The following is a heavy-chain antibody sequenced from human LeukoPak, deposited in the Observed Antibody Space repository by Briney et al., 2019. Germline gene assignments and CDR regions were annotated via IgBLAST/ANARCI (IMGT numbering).Heavy chain of an antibody. V-gene: IGHV4-39*01. CDR3: TRHDGGTFGMDV. CDR1: GVSISSSGSC. D-gene: IGHD1-1*01. CDR2: ICYNGNT. Sequence: SETLSLTCTVSGVSISSSGSCWAWTRQPPGKGLEWIGTICYNGNTYYNPSLKSRLSMSVDTSKSQYSLKLSSLTAADTAVYYCTRHDGGTFGMDVWGQGTTVTVSS. J-gene: IGHJ6*02.